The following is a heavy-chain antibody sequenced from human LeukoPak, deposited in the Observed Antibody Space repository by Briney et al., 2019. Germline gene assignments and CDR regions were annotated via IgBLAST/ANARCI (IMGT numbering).Heavy chain of an antibody. D-gene: IGHD6-13*01. CDR3: ARAEYSSSEVSGSFDY. CDR2: INSDGSST. J-gene: IGHJ4*02. Sequence: GGSLRLSCAASGFTFSSYWMHWVRQAPGKGLVWVSRINSDGSSTSYADSVKGRFTISRDNAKNTLYLQMNSLRAEDTAVYYCARAEYSSSEVSGSFDYWGQGTLVTVSS. V-gene: IGHV3-74*01. CDR1: GFTFSSYW.